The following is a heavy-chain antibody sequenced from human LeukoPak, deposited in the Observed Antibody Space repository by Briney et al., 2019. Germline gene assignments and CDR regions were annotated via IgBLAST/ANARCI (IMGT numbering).Heavy chain of an antibody. CDR1: DDSISRSSYY. CDR3: ARLKVGTTHPDY. Sequence: SETLSLTCSVSDDSISRSSYYWGWIRQPPGKGLEWIGTFYYSGFTYYNPSLNNRVTISVDTSKNQFSLKLSSVTAEDTAVYYCARLKVGTTHPDYWGQGTLVTVSS. CDR2: FYYSGFT. J-gene: IGHJ4*02. D-gene: IGHD1-26*01. V-gene: IGHV4-39*01.